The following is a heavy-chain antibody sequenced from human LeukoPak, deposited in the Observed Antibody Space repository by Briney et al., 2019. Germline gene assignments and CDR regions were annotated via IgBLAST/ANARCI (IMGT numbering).Heavy chain of an antibody. J-gene: IGHJ4*02. D-gene: IGHD6-13*01. CDR3: ARQIAAATLYYFDY. CDR2: IYYSGST. CDR1: GGSISGIVYY. Sequence: SEPLSLTCTVSGGSISGIVYYCGWIRQPPGKGLEWIGSIYYSGSTYYNPSLKSRVTISVDTSKNQFSLNLSSVTAADTAVYYCARQIAAATLYYFDYWGQGALVTVSS. V-gene: IGHV4-39*01.